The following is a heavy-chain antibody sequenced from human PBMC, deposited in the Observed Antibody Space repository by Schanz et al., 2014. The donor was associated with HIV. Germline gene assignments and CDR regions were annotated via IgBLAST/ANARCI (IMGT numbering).Heavy chain of an antibody. D-gene: IGHD6-19*01. Sequence: QVQLVESGGGVVRPGKSLRLSCEASGFTFSNYGMHWVRQAPGKGLEWVSVISYDGRNKLYADSVKGRFTISRDNAENSLYLQMHSLRAEDTALYYCSKATSGSRGWYTGSDWGQETLVTVSS. CDR2: ISYDGRNK. J-gene: IGHJ4*02. CDR3: SKATSGSRGWYTGSD. V-gene: IGHV3-30*18. CDR1: GFTFSNYG.